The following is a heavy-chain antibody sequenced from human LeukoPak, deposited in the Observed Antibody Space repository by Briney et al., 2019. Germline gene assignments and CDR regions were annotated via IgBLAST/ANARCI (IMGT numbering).Heavy chain of an antibody. J-gene: IGHJ4*02. V-gene: IGHV3-21*01. CDR1: GFSFSSYT. CDR3: ARVKELYRDY. CDR2: ISSSSTYI. Sequence: PGGSLRLSCAASGFSFSSYTMNWVRQAPGKGLEWVSSISSSSTYIFYADSMKGRFTISRDNAKNSLYLQMSSLRAEDTAVYYCARVKELYRDYWGQGTLVTVSS. D-gene: IGHD1-26*01.